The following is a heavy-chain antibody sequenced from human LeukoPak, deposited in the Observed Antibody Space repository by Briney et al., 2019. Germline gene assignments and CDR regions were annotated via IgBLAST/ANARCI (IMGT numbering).Heavy chain of an antibody. Sequence: PGGSLRLSCAASGFTFSSYSFNWVRQAPGKGLEWVSYISASGTTVYYAGSVRGRFTISRDNAKNSLYLQMNSLRDEDTAVYYCARFPSSGWSNFDYWGQGTLVTVSS. CDR3: ARFPSSGWSNFDY. D-gene: IGHD6-19*01. CDR2: ISASGTTV. J-gene: IGHJ4*02. CDR1: GFTFSSYS. V-gene: IGHV3-48*02.